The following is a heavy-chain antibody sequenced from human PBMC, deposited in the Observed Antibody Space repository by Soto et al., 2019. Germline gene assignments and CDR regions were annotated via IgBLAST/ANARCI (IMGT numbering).Heavy chain of an antibody. CDR1: GFTFSSYA. Sequence: GGSLRLSCAASGFTFSSYAMSWVRQAPGKGLEWVSAISGSGGSTYYADSVKGRFTISRDNSKNTLYLQMNSLRAEDTAVYYCANTPFYYYDRSGPTYGMDVWGQGTTVTVSS. CDR2: ISGSGGST. CDR3: ANTPFYYYDRSGPTYGMDV. D-gene: IGHD3-22*01. J-gene: IGHJ6*02. V-gene: IGHV3-23*01.